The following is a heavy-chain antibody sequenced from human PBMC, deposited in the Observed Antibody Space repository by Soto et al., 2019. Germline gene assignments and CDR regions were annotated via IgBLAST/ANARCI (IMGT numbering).Heavy chain of an antibody. CDR1: GFTLSYHY. Sequence: PGGSLRRSCTASGFTLSYHYMSWIRQAPGKGLEWIGYSSNSGSFTRYADSVKGRFSISRDNAKNSLYLQINSLRGDDTAIYYCVKSGDNYNALDYWGQGTPVTVSS. CDR3: VKSGDNYNALDY. CDR2: SSNSGSFT. D-gene: IGHD1-1*01. V-gene: IGHV3-11*06. J-gene: IGHJ4*02.